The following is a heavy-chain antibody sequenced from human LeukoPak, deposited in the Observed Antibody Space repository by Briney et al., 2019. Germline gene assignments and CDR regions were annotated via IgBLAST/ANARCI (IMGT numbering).Heavy chain of an antibody. V-gene: IGHV4-4*07. D-gene: IGHD3-22*01. CDR3: ARVAQPPMIVGVEYYFDY. CDR1: GGSISSYY. Sequence: PSETLSLTCTVPGGSISSYYWSWIRQPAGKGLEWIGRIYTSGSTNYNPSLKSRVTMSVDTSKNQFSLKLSSVTAADTAVYYCARVAQPPMIVGVEYYFDYWGQGTLVTVSS. J-gene: IGHJ4*02. CDR2: IYTSGST.